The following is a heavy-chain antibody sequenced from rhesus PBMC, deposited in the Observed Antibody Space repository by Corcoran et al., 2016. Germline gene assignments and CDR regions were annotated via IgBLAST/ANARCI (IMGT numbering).Heavy chain of an antibody. CDR1: GYTFTSYY. Sequence: QVQLVQSGAEIKQPGASVKLSCKASGYTFTSYYMHWVRQAPGHGLEGIGLISPYNGNKVYAQNFQGRVTIIMDTSTTTGYLELSSLGSEDTAVYYCARGYNSGNFDFWGQGVLVTVSS. J-gene: IGHJ4*01. CDR2: ISPYNGNK. D-gene: IGHD6-25*01. CDR3: ARGYNSGNFDF. V-gene: IGHV1-180*01.